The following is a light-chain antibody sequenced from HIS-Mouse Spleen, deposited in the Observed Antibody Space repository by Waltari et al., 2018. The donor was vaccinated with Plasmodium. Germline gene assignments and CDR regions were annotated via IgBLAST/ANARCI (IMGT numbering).Light chain of an antibody. CDR1: KLGDKY. V-gene: IGLV3-1*01. CDR2: QDS. CDR3: QAWDSSTVV. Sequence: SYELTQPPSVSVSPGQTASITCSGDKLGDKYACWYQQKPGQSPGLVIYQDSKRPSGIPERLAGSNSGNTATLTISGTQAMDEADYYCQAWDSSTVVFGGGTKLTVL. J-gene: IGLJ2*01.